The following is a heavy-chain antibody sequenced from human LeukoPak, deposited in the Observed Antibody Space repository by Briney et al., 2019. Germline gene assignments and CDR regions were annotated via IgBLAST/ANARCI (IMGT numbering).Heavy chain of an antibody. Sequence: GGSLRLSCAASEFSVGSNYMTWVRQAPGKGLEWVSLIYSGGSTYCADSVRGRFTISRDNSKNTPYLQMNSLRAEDTAVYHCARDAYKCDSSGCFHYFDYWGQGTLVTVSS. V-gene: IGHV3-66*01. D-gene: IGHD3-22*01. CDR3: ARDAYKCDSSGCFHYFDY. J-gene: IGHJ4*02. CDR1: EFSVGSNY. CDR2: IYSGGST.